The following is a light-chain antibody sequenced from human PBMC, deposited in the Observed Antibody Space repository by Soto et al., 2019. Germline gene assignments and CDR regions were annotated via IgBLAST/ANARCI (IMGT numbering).Light chain of an antibody. V-gene: IGKV3-15*01. CDR1: QSVSSY. CDR2: GAS. CDR3: QHYNSFSWT. Sequence: EIVMTQSPATLSVSPGERAALSCRASQSVSSYLAWYQQKPGQAPRLLIYGASTRATGIPARFSGSGSGTEFTLTISSLQPDDFATYYCQHYNSFSWTFGQGTKVDI. J-gene: IGKJ1*01.